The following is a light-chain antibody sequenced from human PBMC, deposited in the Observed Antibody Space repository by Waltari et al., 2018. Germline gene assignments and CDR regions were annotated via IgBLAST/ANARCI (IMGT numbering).Light chain of an antibody. CDR2: VNSDGSH. CDR3: QTGGFGIWV. V-gene: IGLV4-69*01. J-gene: IGLJ3*02. Sequence: QLMLTQSPSASASLGASVKLTCTLSGGHSTYSIACHQQQPQKGPRYLMKVNSDGSHIKGDGNPDRFSGSSSGAERYLSISNLQSEDEADYYRQTGGFGIWVFGGGTKLTVL. CDR1: GGHSTYS.